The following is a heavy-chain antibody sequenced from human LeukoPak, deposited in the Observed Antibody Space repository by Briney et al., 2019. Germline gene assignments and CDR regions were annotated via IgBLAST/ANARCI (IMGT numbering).Heavy chain of an antibody. CDR3: ARKSATMNAAFDY. V-gene: IGHV3-74*01. CDR2: INSDGSIT. J-gene: IGHJ4*02. CDR1: GFTFSNSW. D-gene: IGHD3-22*01. Sequence: GGSLRLFCAASGFTFSNSWMHWVRQTPGKGVRWVSNINSDGSITSFAASVEGRITISSDNAKNTLYLQMSRLRAEDKAVYYCARKSATMNAAFDYWGQGTLVTVSS.